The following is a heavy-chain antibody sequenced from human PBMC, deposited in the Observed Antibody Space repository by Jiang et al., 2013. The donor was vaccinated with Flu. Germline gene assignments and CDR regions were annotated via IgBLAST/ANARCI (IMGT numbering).Heavy chain of an antibody. J-gene: IGHJ4*02. Sequence: YTLTELSMHWVRQAPGKGLEWMGGFDPEDGETIYAQKFRGRVTMTEDTSTDTAYMELSSLRSEDTAVYYCATLRSHYYDSSGYFDYWGQGTLVTVSS. CDR2: FDPEDGET. V-gene: IGHV1-24*01. D-gene: IGHD3-22*01. CDR1: YTLTELS. CDR3: ATLRSHYYDSSGYFDY.